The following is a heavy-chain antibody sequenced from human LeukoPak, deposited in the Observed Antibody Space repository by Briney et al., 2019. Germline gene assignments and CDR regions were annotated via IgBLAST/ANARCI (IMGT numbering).Heavy chain of an antibody. CDR3: VKDLKRIQLWLLGGMDV. CDR2: IIPIFGTA. D-gene: IGHD5-18*01. Sequence: ASVKVSCKASGGTFSSYAISWVRQAPGQGLEWMGGIIPIFGTANYAQKFQGRVTITADESTSTAYMELSSLRAEDTAVYYCVKDLKRIQLWLLGGMDVWGQGTTVTVSS. V-gene: IGHV1-69*13. CDR1: GGTFSSYA. J-gene: IGHJ6*02.